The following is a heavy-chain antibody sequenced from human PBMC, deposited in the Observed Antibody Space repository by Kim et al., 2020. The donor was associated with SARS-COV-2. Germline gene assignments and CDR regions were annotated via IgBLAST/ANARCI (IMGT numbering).Heavy chain of an antibody. CDR1: GFTFSTYG. J-gene: IGHJ4*02. D-gene: IGHD3-9*01. V-gene: IGHV3-33*01. CDR2: IWYDGSNK. CDR3: ARDRGLRYFDWVPGERFDY. Sequence: GGSLRLSCAASGFTFSTYGMHWVRQAPGKGLEWVAIIWYDGSNKYYADSVKGRFTISRDNSKNTLYLQMNSLRAEDTAVYYCARDRGLRYFDWVPGERFDYWGQGTLVTVSS.